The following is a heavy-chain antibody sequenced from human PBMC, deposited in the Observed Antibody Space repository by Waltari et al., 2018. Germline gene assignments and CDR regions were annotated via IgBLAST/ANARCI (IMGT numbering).Heavy chain of an antibody. V-gene: IGHV4-39*01. Sequence: QLQLQESGPGLVKPSETLSLTCTVSGGSISSSSYYWGWIRQPPGKGLEWIGSIYYSGSTYYNPSLKSRVTISVDTSKNQFSLKLSSVTAADTAVYYCARYSSSSIPPDYWGQGTLVTVSS. CDR2: IYYSGST. CDR3: ARYSSSSIPPDY. D-gene: IGHD6-6*01. CDR1: GGSISSSSYY. J-gene: IGHJ4*02.